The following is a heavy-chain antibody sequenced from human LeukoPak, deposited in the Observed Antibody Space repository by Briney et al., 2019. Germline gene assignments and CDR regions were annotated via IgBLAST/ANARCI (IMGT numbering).Heavy chain of an antibody. CDR3: AKXDQYKEYSSGWYVENFXX. CDR1: GFTFSDYY. J-gene: IGHJ4*02. D-gene: IGHD6-19*01. V-gene: IGHV3-11*04. Sequence: PGGSLRPSCAASGFTFSDYYMSWIRQAPGKGLEWVSYISSSGSTIYYADSVKGRFTISRDNAKNSLYLQMNSLRAEDTAVYYCAKXDQYKEYSSGWYVENFXXWGQXTLXT. CDR2: ISSSGSTI.